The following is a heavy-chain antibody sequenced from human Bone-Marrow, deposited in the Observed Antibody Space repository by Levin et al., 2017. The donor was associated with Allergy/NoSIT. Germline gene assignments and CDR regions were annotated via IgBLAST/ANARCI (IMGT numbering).Heavy chain of an antibody. CDR2: LSRDATNT. D-gene: IGHD2-21*02. J-gene: IGHJ4*02. CDR3: ANSWAYCGKDCYTYNFDS. V-gene: IGHV3-23*01. CDR1: GVTFSNYA. Sequence: SCADSGVTFSNYAMSWVRQAPGKGLEWVSALSRDATNTYYANSVKGRFTISRDNSQKILYLQMNNLRDEDTALYYCANSWAYCGKDCYTYNFDSWGQGTLVTVSS.